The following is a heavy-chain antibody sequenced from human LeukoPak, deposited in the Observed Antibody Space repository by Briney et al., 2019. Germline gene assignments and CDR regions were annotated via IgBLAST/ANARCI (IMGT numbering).Heavy chain of an antibody. V-gene: IGHV1-69*13. J-gene: IGHJ4*02. D-gene: IGHD6-19*01. CDR2: IIPIFGTA. Sequence: ASVKVSCKASGGTFSSYAISWVRQAPGRGLEWMGGIIPIFGTANYAQKFQGRVTITADESTSTAYMELSSLRSEDTAVYYCARANRLKQWLVHSRFYFDYWGQGTLVTVSS. CDR3: ARANRLKQWLVHSRFYFDY. CDR1: GGTFSSYA.